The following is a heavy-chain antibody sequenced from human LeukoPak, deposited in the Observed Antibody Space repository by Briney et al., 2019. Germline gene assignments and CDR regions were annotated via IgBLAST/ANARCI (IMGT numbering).Heavy chain of an antibody. V-gene: IGHV1-2*02. CDR1: GYTFTGYC. D-gene: IGHD3-22*01. Sequence: ASVKVSCKASGYTFTGYCMHWVRQAPGQGLEWMGWINPNSGGTNYAQKFQGRVTMTRDTSISTAYMELSRLRSDDTAVYYCARGYYYDSSGYYYGMDVWGQGTTVTVSS. J-gene: IGHJ6*02. CDR2: INPNSGGT. CDR3: ARGYYYDSSGYYYGMDV.